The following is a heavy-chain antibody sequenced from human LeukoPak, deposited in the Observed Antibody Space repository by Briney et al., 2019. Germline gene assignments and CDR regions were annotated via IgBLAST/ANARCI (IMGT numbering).Heavy chain of an antibody. J-gene: IGHJ4*02. CDR1: GGSISGSSYY. CDR2: IYYSGST. Sequence: SETLSLTCTVSGGSISGSSYYWGWIRQPPGKGLEWIGSIYYSGSTYYNPSLKSRVTISVDTSKNQFSLKLSSVTAADTAVYYCADGVGIAVAGTAYWGQGTLVTVSS. D-gene: IGHD6-19*01. CDR3: ADGVGIAVAGTAY. V-gene: IGHV4-39*01.